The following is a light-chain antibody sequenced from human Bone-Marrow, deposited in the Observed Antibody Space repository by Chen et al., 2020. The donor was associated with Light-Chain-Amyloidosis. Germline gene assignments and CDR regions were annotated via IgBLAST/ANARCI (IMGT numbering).Light chain of an antibody. CDR2: RDT. J-gene: IGLJ2*01. V-gene: IGLV3-25*03. CDR3: QSADSSGTYEVI. Sequence: SYELTQPRSVSGSPGQTARITCSGDDLPTKYAYWYQQKPGQAPVLVIHRDTERPSGISERFSGSSSGTTATLTISGVQAEDEADYHCQSADSSGTYEVIFGGGTKLTVL. CDR1: DLPTKY.